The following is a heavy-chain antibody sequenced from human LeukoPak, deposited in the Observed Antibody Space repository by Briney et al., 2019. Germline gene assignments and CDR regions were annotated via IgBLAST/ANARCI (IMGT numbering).Heavy chain of an antibody. CDR2: IYYSGST. Sequence: PSGTLSLTCTVSGGSISSGGYYWSWIRQHPGKGLEWIGYIYYSGSTYYNPSLKSRVTISVDTSKNQFSLKLSSVTAADTAVYYCARGSFGDYAYGLDYWGQGTLVTVSS. J-gene: IGHJ4*02. V-gene: IGHV4-31*03. CDR3: ARGSFGDYAYGLDY. CDR1: GGSISSGGYY. D-gene: IGHD4-17*01.